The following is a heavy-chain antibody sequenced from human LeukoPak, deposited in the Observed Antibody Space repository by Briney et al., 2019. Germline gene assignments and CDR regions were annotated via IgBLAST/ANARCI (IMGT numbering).Heavy chain of an antibody. D-gene: IGHD6-19*01. Sequence: SETLSLTCAVYGGSFSGYCWSWIRQPPGKGLEWIGEINHSGSTNYNPSLKSRVTISVDTSKNQFSLRLSSVTAADTAVYYCARVLEGSSGQHWYFDLWGRGTLVTVSS. V-gene: IGHV4-34*01. CDR2: INHSGST. CDR3: ARVLEGSSGQHWYFDL. CDR1: GGSFSGYC. J-gene: IGHJ2*01.